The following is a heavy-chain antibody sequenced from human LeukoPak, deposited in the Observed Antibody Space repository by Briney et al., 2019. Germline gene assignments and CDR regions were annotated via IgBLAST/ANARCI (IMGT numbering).Heavy chain of an antibody. J-gene: IGHJ3*02. CDR3: ARGGIVVVGAFDI. CDR1: GGTFSSYA. Sequence: GASVKVSCKASGGTFSSYAISWVRQAPGQGLEWMGGIIPIFGTANYAQKFQGRVTITTDESTSTAYMELSSLRSEDTAVYYCARGGIVVVGAFDIRGQGTMVTVSS. D-gene: IGHD2-15*01. CDR2: IIPIFGTA. V-gene: IGHV1-69*05.